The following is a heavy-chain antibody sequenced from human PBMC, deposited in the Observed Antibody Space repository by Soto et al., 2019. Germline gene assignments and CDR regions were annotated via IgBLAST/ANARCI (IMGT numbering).Heavy chain of an antibody. V-gene: IGHV3-7*01. CDR3: ETVNMTYAFDM. CDR2: IHPAGNVQ. Sequence: VQLVESGGGLVQPGESLRLSCTASGLTFSTSWLTWVRQAPGEGLEWVYNIHPAGNVQHYADSVKERFSISRDNAKKSLVLQMSSLRVEDKSVYYFETVNMTYAFDMWGQGTMVTVSS. J-gene: IGHJ3*02. CDR1: GLTFSTSW.